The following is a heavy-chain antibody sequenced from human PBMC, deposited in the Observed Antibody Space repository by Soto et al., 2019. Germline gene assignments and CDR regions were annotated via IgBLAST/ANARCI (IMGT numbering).Heavy chain of an antibody. V-gene: IGHV4-31*03. CDR3: ASGSVTTVKVWANWFDP. D-gene: IGHD4-4*01. CDR1: GGSISSGAYY. Sequence: QVQLQESGPGLVKPSQTLSLTCTVSGGSISSGAYYWSGIRQHPGKGLEWIGYIFYTGSTYYNPSLKSRVMISVDTSKNQFSLNLSSVTAADTAVYYCASGSVTTVKVWANWFDPWGQGTLVTVSS. CDR2: IFYTGST. J-gene: IGHJ5*02.